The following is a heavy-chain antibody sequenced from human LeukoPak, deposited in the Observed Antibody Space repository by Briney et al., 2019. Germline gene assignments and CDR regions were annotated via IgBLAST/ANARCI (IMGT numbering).Heavy chain of an antibody. CDR3: TMTTVTTSSDY. J-gene: IGHJ4*02. D-gene: IGHD4-17*01. CDR1: GYTFTGYY. CDR2: IIPIFGTA. Sequence: ASVKVSCKASGYTFTGYYMHWVRQAPGQGLEWMGGIIPIFGTANYAQKFQGRVTITADKSTSTAYMELSSLRSEDTAVYYCTMTTVTTSSDYWGQGTLVTVSS. V-gene: IGHV1-69*06.